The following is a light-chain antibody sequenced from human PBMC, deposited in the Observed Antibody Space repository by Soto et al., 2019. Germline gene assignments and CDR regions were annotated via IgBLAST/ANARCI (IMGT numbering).Light chain of an antibody. J-gene: IGKJ1*01. CDR3: QQYNSYPWT. CDR1: QSISSW. V-gene: IGKV1-5*03. Sequence: DIKMNQSPSTLSASVGDRVTITCRASQSISSWLAWYQQKPGKAPKLLIYKASSLESGVPSRFSGSGSGTEFTLTISSLQPDDFATYYCQQYNSYPWTFGQGTMVDVK. CDR2: KAS.